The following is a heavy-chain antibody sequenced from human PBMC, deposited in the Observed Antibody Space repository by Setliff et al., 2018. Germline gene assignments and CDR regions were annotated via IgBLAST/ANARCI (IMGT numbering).Heavy chain of an antibody. CDR2: ISTYNGNT. J-gene: IGHJ4*02. CDR1: GYPFTRYV. D-gene: IGHD6-13*01. V-gene: IGHV1-18*01. CDR3: ARGMAAAASNPFDY. Sequence: GASVKVSCKASGYPFTRYVIGWVRQAPGQGLEWMGWISTYNGNTNFAQRFQGRVTMTADTSTGTAYMELKSLRSDDTAVYYCARGMAAAASNPFDYWGQGTRVTVSS.